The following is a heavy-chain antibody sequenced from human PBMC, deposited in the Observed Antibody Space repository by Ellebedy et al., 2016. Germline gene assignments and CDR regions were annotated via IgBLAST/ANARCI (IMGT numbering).Heavy chain of an antibody. CDR1: GFTFSSYA. Sequence: GGSLRLSCAASGFTFSSYAMSWVRQAPGKGLEWLSYISSTGNTMYYADSVKGRFTISRDNSKNTLYLQMNSLRAEDTAVYYCAKELIVWSGYNYFDDWGQGTLVTVSS. J-gene: IGHJ4*02. CDR3: AKELIVWSGYNYFDD. D-gene: IGHD3-3*01. V-gene: IGHV3-23*01. CDR2: ISSTGNTM.